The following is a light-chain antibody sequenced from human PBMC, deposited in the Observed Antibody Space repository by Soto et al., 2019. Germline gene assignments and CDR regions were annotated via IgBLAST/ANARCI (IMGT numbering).Light chain of an antibody. Sequence: DIQMTPYPSSLSASVGARVTITCRASQGVRNVLGWYQQTPGKAPKRLIYAASSLQSGVPSRFSGSGSGTDFTLTISCLQSEDFATYYCQQYYSYPLTFGGGTKL. J-gene: IGKJ4*01. V-gene: IGKV1-17*01. CDR1: QGVRNV. CDR2: AAS. CDR3: QQYYSYPLT.